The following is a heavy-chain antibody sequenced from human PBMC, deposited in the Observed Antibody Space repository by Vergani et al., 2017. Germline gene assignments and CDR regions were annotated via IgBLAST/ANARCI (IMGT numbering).Heavy chain of an antibody. D-gene: IGHD4-17*01. V-gene: IGHV4-59*01. CDR1: GGPISSYY. J-gene: IGHJ4*02. Sequence: QVQLQESGPGLVKPSETLFLTCTVSGGPISSYYWSWIRQPPGKGLEWIAYIYYSGATNYNPSLKSRVTISVDTSKNQLSLKVSSVTATDAAVYHCPGYGQSGLAHSPVYWGPGTLVTVSS. CDR2: IYYSGAT. CDR3: PGYGQSGLAHSPVY.